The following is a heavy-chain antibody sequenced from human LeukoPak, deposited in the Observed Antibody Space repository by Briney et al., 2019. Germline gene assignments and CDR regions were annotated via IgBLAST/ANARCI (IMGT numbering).Heavy chain of an antibody. D-gene: IGHD1-1*01. CDR1: GFTFDDYA. CDR3: AKDGGNWNDFFDS. V-gene: IGHV3-43*02. Sequence: GGSLRLSCAASGFTFDDYAMHWVRQAPGKGLEWVSLMSADGDFTYYAESPKGRFTISRDNSKNSLYLQMDSLRTEDTALYYCAKDGGNWNDFFDSWGQGTLVTVSS. CDR2: MSADGDFT. J-gene: IGHJ4*02.